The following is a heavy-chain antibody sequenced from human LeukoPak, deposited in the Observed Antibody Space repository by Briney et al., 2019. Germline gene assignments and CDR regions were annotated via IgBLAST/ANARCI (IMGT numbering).Heavy chain of an antibody. CDR1: GGSFSGYY. Sequence: SETLSLTCVVSGGSFSGYYWSWIRQPPGKGLEWIGEINHSGSTNYNPSLKSRVTISVDTSKNQFSLKLSSVTAADTAVYCCARLVPRYGSGSQSDYWGQGTLVTVSS. J-gene: IGHJ4*02. D-gene: IGHD3-10*01. CDR2: INHSGST. CDR3: ARLVPRYGSGSQSDY. V-gene: IGHV4-34*01.